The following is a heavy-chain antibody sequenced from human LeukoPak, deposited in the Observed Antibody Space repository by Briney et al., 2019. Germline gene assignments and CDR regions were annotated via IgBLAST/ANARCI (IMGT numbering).Heavy chain of an antibody. Sequence: SETLSFTCTVSGGSISSYYWSWVRQPAGKGLEWIGRIYTSGSTNYNPSLKSRVTMSVDTSKNQFSLKLSSVTAADAAVYYCARGHDSSGSEDYWGQGTLVTVSS. J-gene: IGHJ4*02. D-gene: IGHD3-22*01. CDR3: ARGHDSSGSEDY. CDR2: IYTSGST. V-gene: IGHV4-4*07. CDR1: GGSISSYY.